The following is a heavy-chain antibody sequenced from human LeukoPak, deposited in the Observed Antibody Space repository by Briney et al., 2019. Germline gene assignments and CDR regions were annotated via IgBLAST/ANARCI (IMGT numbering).Heavy chain of an antibody. J-gene: IGHJ5*02. CDR3: ARDLSRYYYDSSGAHNWFDP. V-gene: IGHV4-4*07. CDR2: MYSSGST. D-gene: IGHD3-22*01. CDR1: GVSISSYY. Sequence: SETLSLTCTVSGVSISSYYWSWIRQPAGKGLEWIGRMYSSGSTNYNPSLKSRVTMSVDTSKNQFSMKLSSVTAADTAVYYCARDLSRYYYDSSGAHNWFDPWGQGTLVTVSS.